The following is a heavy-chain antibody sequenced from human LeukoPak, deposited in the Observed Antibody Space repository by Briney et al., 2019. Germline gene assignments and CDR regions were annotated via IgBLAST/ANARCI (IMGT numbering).Heavy chain of an antibody. CDR1: GGSISSYY. V-gene: IGHV4-4*07. J-gene: IGHJ3*02. CDR2: IYTSGST. D-gene: IGHD2-15*01. CDR3: ARHWRYCSGGSCYSGAFDI. Sequence: PSETLSLTCTVSGGSISSYYWSWIRQPAGKGLEWIGRIYTSGSTNYNPSLKGRVTMSVDTSKNQFSLKLSSVTAADTAVYYCARHWRYCSGGSCYSGAFDIWGQGTMVTVSS.